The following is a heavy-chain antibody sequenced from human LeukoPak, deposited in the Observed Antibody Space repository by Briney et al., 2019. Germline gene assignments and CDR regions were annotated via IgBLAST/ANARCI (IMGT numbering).Heavy chain of an antibody. D-gene: IGHD6-19*01. CDR1: GFTFSGYA. J-gene: IGHJ3*02. V-gene: IGHV3-23*01. CDR3: ARRGGSRGWGAFDI. Sequence: GGSLRLSCAASGFTFSGYAMSWVRQAPGKGLEWVSTISDNGGRTYYADSVKGRFTISRDNSKNTLSLQMSSLRVEDTAIYYCARRGGSRGWGAFDIWGQGTIVTVSS. CDR2: ISDNGGRT.